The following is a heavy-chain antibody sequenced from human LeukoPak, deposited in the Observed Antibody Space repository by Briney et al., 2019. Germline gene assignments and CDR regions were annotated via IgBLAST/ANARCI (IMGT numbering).Heavy chain of an antibody. CDR3: ASEEAMVRGANAFDI. CDR1: GGSISSYY. J-gene: IGHJ3*02. D-gene: IGHD3-10*01. Sequence: TSETLSLTCTVSGGSISSYYWSWIRQPPGKGLEWIGYIYYSGSTNYNPSLKSRVTISVDTSKNQFSLKLSSVTAADTAVYYCASEEAMVRGANAFDIWGQGTMVTVSS. CDR2: IYYSGST. V-gene: IGHV4-59*01.